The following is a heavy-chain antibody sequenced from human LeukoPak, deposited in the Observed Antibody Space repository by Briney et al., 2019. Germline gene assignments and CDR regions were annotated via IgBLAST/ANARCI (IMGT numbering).Heavy chain of an antibody. J-gene: IGHJ4*02. Sequence: PSETLSLTCAVYGGSFSGYYWSWLRQPPGKGLEWIGEINHSGSTNYNPSLKSRVTISVDTSKNQFSLKLSSVTAADTAVYYCARADDYIWGSYHAPRDYFDYWGQGTLVTVSS. D-gene: IGHD3-16*02. CDR1: GGSFSGYY. V-gene: IGHV4-34*01. CDR3: ARADDYIWGSYHAPRDYFDY. CDR2: INHSGST.